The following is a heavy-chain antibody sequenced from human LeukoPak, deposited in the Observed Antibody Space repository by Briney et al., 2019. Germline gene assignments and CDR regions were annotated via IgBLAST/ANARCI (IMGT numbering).Heavy chain of an antibody. J-gene: IGHJ4*02. CDR2: INPNSGGT. V-gene: IGHV1-2*02. CDR3: ASEVLGYCSSTSCSGDGY. Sequence: ASVKVSCKASGYTFTGYYMHWVRQAPGQGLEWMGWINPNSGGTNYAQKLQGRVTMTTDTSTSTAYMELRSLRSDDTAVYYCASEVLGYCSSTSCSGDGYWGQGTLVTVSS. D-gene: IGHD2-2*01. CDR1: GYTFTGYY.